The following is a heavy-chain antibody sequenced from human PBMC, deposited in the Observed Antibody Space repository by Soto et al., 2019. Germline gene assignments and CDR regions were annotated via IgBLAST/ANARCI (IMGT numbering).Heavy chain of an antibody. D-gene: IGHD5-12*01. CDR2: TYYRSKWYN. V-gene: IGHV6-1*01. CDR1: GYSVSSNSAA. CDR3: ARVFSGYDYYYYGMDV. Sequence: XQTLSLTCAISGYSVSSNSAAWNLIRQSPSRGLEWLGRTYYRSKWYNDYAVSVKSRITINPDTSKNQFSLQLNSVTPEDTAVYYCARVFSGYDYYYYGMDVWGQGTTVTVSS. J-gene: IGHJ6*02.